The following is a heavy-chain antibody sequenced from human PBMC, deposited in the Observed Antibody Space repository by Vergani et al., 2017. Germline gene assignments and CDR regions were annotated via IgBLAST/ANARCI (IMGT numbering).Heavy chain of an antibody. CDR1: GFTFSSYG. J-gene: IGHJ5*02. CDR2: IWYDGSNK. D-gene: IGHD3-3*01. V-gene: IGHV3-33*01. CDR3: VMARLTQWSYDFWSGYYGVHWFDP. Sequence: QVQLVESGGGVVQPGRSLRLSCAASGFTFSSYGMHWVRQAPGKGLEWVAVIWYDGSNKYYADSVKGRFTISRDNSKNTLYLQMNSLRAEDTAVYYCVMARLTQWSYDFWSGYYGVHWFDPWGQGTLVTVSS.